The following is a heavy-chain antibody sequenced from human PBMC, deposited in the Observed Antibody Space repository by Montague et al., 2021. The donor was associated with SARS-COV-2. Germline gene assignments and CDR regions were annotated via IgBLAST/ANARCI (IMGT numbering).Heavy chain of an antibody. J-gene: IGHJ4*02. CDR1: GGSISNYY. V-gene: IGHV4-59*01. CDR3: ARAQNTCFIANCVNYFEV. D-gene: IGHD1-1*01. CDR2: VHYTGST. Sequence: SETRSLTCTVSGGSISNYYWSWIRQPPGKGLEWIGYVHYTGSTKCNPSLKTRVTLSLDTPKNHFSLKLSSVTAADTAVYYCARAQNTCFIANCVNYFEVWGLGALVTVSS.